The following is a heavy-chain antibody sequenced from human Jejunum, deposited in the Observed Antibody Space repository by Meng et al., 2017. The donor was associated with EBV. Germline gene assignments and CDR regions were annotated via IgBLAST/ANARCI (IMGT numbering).Heavy chain of an antibody. CDR1: GFTFSGHW. CDR3: ARDLNWNQADY. CDR2: IHADGSTI. V-gene: IGHV3-74*01. J-gene: IGHJ4*02. Sequence: VQVVESGGXLVQPGGSLRRSCAASGFTFSGHWMHWVRQAPGKGLVWVSRIHADGSTINYADSVKGRFTISRDNAKNTLYLQMNSLRVDDTAVYYCARDLNWNQADYWGQGTLVTVSS. D-gene: IGHD1-1*01.